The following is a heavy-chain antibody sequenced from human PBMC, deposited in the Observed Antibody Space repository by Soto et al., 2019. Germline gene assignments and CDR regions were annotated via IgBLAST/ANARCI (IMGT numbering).Heavy chain of an antibody. Sequence: ASVKVSCKASGYTFTSYGISWVRQAPGQGLEWMGWISGYNGNTNLAQKLQGRVTMTTDTSTSTAYMELRSLRSDDTAVYYCVVAAQPYYLDYWGQGTLVTVSS. CDR1: GYTFTSYG. CDR3: VVAAQPYYLDY. J-gene: IGHJ4*02. V-gene: IGHV1-18*01. CDR2: ISGYNGNT. D-gene: IGHD2-15*01.